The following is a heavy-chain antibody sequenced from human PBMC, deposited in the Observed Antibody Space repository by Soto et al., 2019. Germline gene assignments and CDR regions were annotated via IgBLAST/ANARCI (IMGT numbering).Heavy chain of an antibody. J-gene: IGHJ4*02. D-gene: IGHD1-26*01. V-gene: IGHV3-48*03. CDR1: GFTFSDYE. CDR2: ISKSGGGSIK. CDR3: ARDIYPLGVGATTLFDY. Sequence: LRLSCLASGFTFSDYEMIWALQAPGEALDWISYISKSGGGSIKYDADSVKCRFTISRDNAKNSLYLQMNSLRDEDTDVYYCARDIYPLGVGATTLFDYWGQGTLVTVS.